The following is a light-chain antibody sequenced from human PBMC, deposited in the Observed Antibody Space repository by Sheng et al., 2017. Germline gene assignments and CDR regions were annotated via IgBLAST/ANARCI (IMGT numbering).Light chain of an antibody. CDR2: LNSDGRH. CDR1: SGHSSYA. V-gene: IGLV4-69*01. Sequence: QLVLTQLPSASASLGASVKLTCTLSSGHSSYAIAWHQQQPEKGPRYLMKLNSDGRHTKGDGIPDRFSGSSSGAERYLTISSLQSEDEADYYCQTWGTGIQVFGGGTKVTVL. CDR3: QTWGTGIQV. J-gene: IGLJ2*01.